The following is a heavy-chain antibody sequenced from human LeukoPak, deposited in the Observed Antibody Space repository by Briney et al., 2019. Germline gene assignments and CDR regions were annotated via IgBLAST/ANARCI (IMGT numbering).Heavy chain of an antibody. CDR1: GYTFTGYY. CDR3: ARGGLASSWVYYYYMDV. V-gene: IGHV1-2*02. J-gene: IGHJ6*03. CDR2: INPNSGGT. Sequence: GASVKVSCKASGYTFTGYYMHWVRQAPGQGLEWMGWINPNSGGTNYAQKFQGRVTMTRDTSISTAYMELSSLRSEDTAVYYCARGGLASSWVYYYYMDVWGKGTTVTVSS. D-gene: IGHD6-13*01.